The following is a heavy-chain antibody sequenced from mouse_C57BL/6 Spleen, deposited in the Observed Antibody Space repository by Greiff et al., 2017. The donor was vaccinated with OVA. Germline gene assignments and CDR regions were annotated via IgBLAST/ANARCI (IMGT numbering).Heavy chain of an antibody. J-gene: IGHJ2*01. V-gene: IGHV1-26*01. CDR3: ARSYYGFPYYFDY. D-gene: IGHD1-1*01. CDR2: INPNNGGT. CDR1: GYTFTDYY. Sequence: VHVKQSGPELVKPGASVKISCKASGYTFTDYYMNWVKQSHGKSLEWIGDINPNNGGTSYNQKFKGKATLTVDKSSSTAYMELRSLTSEDSAVYYCARSYYGFPYYFDYWGQGTTLTVSS.